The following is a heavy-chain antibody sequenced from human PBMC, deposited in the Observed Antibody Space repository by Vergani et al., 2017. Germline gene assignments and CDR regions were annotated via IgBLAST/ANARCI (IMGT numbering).Heavy chain of an antibody. J-gene: IGHJ6*02. V-gene: IGHV3-30*02. D-gene: IGHD3-10*01. CDR1: GFTFNQYG. CDR2: IRYDGSNK. CDR3: AKDQTMVRDYGMDV. Sequence: QVQLVESGGGVVQPGRSLRLSCAASGFTFNQYGMHWVRQAPGKGLEWVAFIRYDGSNKYYADSVKGRFTISRDNSKNTLYLQMNSLRAEDTAVYYCAKDQTMVRDYGMDVWGQGTTVTVSS.